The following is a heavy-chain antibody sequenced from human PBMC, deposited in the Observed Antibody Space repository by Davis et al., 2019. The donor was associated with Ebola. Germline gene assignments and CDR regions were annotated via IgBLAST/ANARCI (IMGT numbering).Heavy chain of an antibody. CDR2: ISSYNGNS. D-gene: IGHD4/OR15-4a*01. Sequence: ASVKVSCKASGYSFTNYGISWVRQAPGQGLEWMGWISSYNGNSYSAQKFQGRVTMTTDTSTSTAYMELRSLRSDDTAVYYCARDPFDYGDYWGQGTPVTVSS. CDR3: ARDPFDYGDY. J-gene: IGHJ4*02. CDR1: GYSFTNYG. V-gene: IGHV1-18*04.